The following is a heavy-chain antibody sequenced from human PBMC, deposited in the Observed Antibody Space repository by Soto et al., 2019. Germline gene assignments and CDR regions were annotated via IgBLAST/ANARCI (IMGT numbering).Heavy chain of an antibody. CDR2: ISSTSSYI. Sequence: EVQLVESGGGLVKPGGSLILSCAASGFTFSSYTMNWVRQAPGKGLEWVSSISSTSSYIYYADSVKGRFTISRDNAKNSLYLQMNSLRAEETAVYYCARDWGHTLDYWGQGTLVIVSS. CDR3: ARDWGHTLDY. J-gene: IGHJ4*02. D-gene: IGHD3-16*01. CDR1: GFTFSSYT. V-gene: IGHV3-21*01.